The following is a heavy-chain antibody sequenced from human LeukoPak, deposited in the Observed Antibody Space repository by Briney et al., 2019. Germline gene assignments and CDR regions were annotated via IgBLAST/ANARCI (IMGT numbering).Heavy chain of an antibody. Sequence: QPGGSLRLSCAASGFTLSHYWMTWVRRAPGKGLEWVANIMQDGSEKYYVDSVKGRFTISRDSAKNSLYLQMNSLRAEDTAVYYCARHSAGYTTFFDYWGQGTLVTVSS. CDR2: IMQDGSEK. CDR1: GFTLSHYW. D-gene: IGHD5-24*01. CDR3: ARHSAGYTTFFDY. V-gene: IGHV3-7*04. J-gene: IGHJ4*02.